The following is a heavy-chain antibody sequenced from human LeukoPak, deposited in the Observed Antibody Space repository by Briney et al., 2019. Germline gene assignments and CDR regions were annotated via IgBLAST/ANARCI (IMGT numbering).Heavy chain of an antibody. CDR2: IYYSGST. CDR1: GGSISSGDYY. CDR3: ARDSYEDIVVVPAAN. Sequence: PSQTLSLTCTVSGGSISSGDYYWSWIPQPPGKGLEWIGYIYYSGSTYYNPSLKSRVTISVDTSKNQFSLKLSSVTAADTAVYYCARDSYEDIVVVPAANWGQGTLVTVSS. J-gene: IGHJ4*02. V-gene: IGHV4-30-4*08. D-gene: IGHD2-2*01.